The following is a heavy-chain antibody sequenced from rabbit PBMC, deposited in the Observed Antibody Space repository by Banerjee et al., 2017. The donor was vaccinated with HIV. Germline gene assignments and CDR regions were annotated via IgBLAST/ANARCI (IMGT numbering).Heavy chain of an antibody. V-gene: IGHV1S45*01. D-gene: IGHD6-1*01. CDR1: GFSFSSIYY. J-gene: IGHJ4*01. CDR3: ARAAGYAGYGYATGFDL. CDR2: IYAGSSGDT. Sequence: QEQLVESGGGLVQPEGSLTLTCTASGFSFSSIYYMCWVRQAPGKGLEWIACIYAGSSGDTYYASWAKGRFTISKTSSTTVTLQMTSLTAADTATYFCARAAGYAGYGYATGFDLWGPGTLVTVS.